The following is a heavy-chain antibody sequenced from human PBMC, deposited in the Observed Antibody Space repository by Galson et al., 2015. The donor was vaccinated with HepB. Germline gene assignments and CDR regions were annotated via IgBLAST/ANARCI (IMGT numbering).Heavy chain of an antibody. Sequence: SAKVSCKASGYSFTSYFIQWVRQAPGQGLEWMGIINPTGGSTGFAQKFQGRVTMARDTSTSTVYMELSSLRSEDTAVYYCARGALTGTSEGWFDPWGQGTLVTVSS. V-gene: IGHV1-46*01. D-gene: IGHD1-7*01. CDR2: INPTGGST. CDR3: ARGALTGTSEGWFDP. J-gene: IGHJ5*02. CDR1: GYSFTSYF.